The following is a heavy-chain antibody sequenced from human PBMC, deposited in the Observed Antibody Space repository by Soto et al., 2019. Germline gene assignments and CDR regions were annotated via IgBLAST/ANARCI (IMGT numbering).Heavy chain of an antibody. CDR1: GGSISSGGYY. CDR2: IYYSGST. Sequence: QVQLQESGPGLVKPSQTLSLTCTVSGGSISSGGYYWSWIRQHPGKGLEWIGYIYYSGSTYYNPSRKSRFTSSVGTTKNQSSLKLSSRTAADTAVYYFSRWERMITFGAVTVRPFFDYWGQGTLVTVSS. J-gene: IGHJ4*02. V-gene: IGHV4-31*03. D-gene: IGHD3-16*02. CDR3: SRWERMITFGAVTVRPFFDY.